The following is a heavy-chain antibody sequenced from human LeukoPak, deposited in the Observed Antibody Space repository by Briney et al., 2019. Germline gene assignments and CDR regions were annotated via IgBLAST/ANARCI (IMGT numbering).Heavy chain of an antibody. CDR3: ARGPRGEWLRPRGGFDY. V-gene: IGHV4-34*01. J-gene: IGHJ4*02. D-gene: IGHD5-12*01. Sequence: SETLSLTCAVYGGSFSGYYWSWTRQPPGKGLEWIGEINHSGSTNCNPSLKSRVTISVDTSKNQFSLKLSSVTAADTAVYYCARGPRGEWLRPRGGFDYWGQGTLVTVSS. CDR1: GGSFSGYY. CDR2: INHSGST.